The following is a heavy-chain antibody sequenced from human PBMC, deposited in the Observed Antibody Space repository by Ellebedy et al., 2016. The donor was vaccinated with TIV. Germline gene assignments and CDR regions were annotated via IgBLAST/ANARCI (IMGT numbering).Heavy chain of an antibody. D-gene: IGHD2-15*01. V-gene: IGHV4-34*01. CDR3: ARAGGCSGGSCYSAGMDV. CDR1: GGSFSGYY. Sequence: MPSETLSLTCAVYGGSFSGYYWSWICQPPGKGLEWIGEINHSGSTNYNPSLKSRVTVSVDTSKNQFSLKLSSVTAADTAVYYCARAGGCSGGSCYSAGMDVWGQGTTVTVSS. J-gene: IGHJ6*02. CDR2: INHSGST.